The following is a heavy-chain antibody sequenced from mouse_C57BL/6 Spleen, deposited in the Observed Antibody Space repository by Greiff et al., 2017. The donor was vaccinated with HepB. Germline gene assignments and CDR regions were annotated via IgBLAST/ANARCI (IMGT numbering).Heavy chain of an antibody. V-gene: IGHV1-31*01. CDR3: ASPLYYGSSYGYFDV. D-gene: IGHD1-1*01. J-gene: IGHJ1*03. Sequence: EVQLQQSGPELVKPGASVKISCKASGYSFTGYYMHWVKQSHGNILDWIGFINPYNGVSSYNQKFKGKATLTVDKSSSAAYMELRSLTSEYSAVYYCASPLYYGSSYGYFDVWGTGTTVTVSS. CDR2: INPYNGVS. CDR1: GYSFTGYY.